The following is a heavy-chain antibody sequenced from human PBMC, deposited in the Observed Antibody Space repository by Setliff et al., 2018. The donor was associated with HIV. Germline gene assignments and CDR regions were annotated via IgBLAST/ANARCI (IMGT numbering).Heavy chain of an antibody. D-gene: IGHD1-7*01. CDR2: INPNGGYT. V-gene: IGHV1-2*02. CDR1: GYIFTDYY. Sequence: ASVKVSCKASGYIFTDYYIHWVRQAPGQGLEWMGWINPNGGYTNYAQKFLGRVTMTQDTSFTTAYLELSRLTSEDTAVYYCARGRRNYFYYYYYYMDVWGKGTTVTVS. J-gene: IGHJ6*03. CDR3: ARGRRNYFYYYYYYMDV.